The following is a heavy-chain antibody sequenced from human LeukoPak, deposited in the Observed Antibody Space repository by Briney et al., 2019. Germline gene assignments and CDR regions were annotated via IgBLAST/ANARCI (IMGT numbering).Heavy chain of an antibody. V-gene: IGHV3-74*01. J-gene: IGHJ5*02. CDR2: INSDGSST. Sequence: PGGSLRLSCAASGFTFSSYWMHWVRQAPGKGLVWVSRINSDGSSTSYADSVKGRFTISRDNAKNTLYLQMNSLRAEDTAVYYCAREGNMITFGGVIVPPPNWFDPWGQGTLVTVSS. CDR1: GFTFSSYW. D-gene: IGHD3-16*02. CDR3: AREGNMITFGGVIVPPPNWFDP.